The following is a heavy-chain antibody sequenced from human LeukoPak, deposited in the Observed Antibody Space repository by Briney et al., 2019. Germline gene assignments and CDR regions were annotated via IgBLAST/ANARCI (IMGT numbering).Heavy chain of an antibody. CDR2: IYHSGST. V-gene: IGHV4-38-2*02. D-gene: IGHD4-11*01. J-gene: IGHJ4*02. Sequence: SETLSLTCTVSGYSISSGYYWGWIRQPPGKGLEWIGSIYHSGSTYYNPSLKSRVTISVDTSKNQFSLKLSSVTAADTAVYYCARMDYRKIFDYWGQGTLVTVSS. CDR1: GYSISSGYY. CDR3: ARMDYRKIFDY.